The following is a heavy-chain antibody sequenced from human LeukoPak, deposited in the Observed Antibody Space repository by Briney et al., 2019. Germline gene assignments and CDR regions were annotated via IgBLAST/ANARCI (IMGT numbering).Heavy chain of an antibody. CDR2: ISPYNGNT. CDR1: GYIFTSYS. CDR3: ARRITIFGVAPLDY. D-gene: IGHD3-3*01. J-gene: IGHJ4*02. Sequence: GASVKVSCKASGYIFTSYSITWVRQAPGQGLGWMGWISPYNGNTNFAQKLQGRVTMTTDTSTRTAYMELRSLRSDDTAVYYCARRITIFGVAPLDYWGQGTLVAVSS. V-gene: IGHV1-18*01.